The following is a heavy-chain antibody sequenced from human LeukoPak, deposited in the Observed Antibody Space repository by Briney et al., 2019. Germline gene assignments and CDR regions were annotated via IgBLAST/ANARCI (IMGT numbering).Heavy chain of an antibody. J-gene: IGHJ4*02. CDR1: GFIFSNYG. CDR3: AKGGYYFDY. D-gene: IGHD3-10*01. CDR2: ISYDGSNK. V-gene: IGHV3-30*18. Sequence: PGRSLRLSCAASGFIFSNYGMHWVRQAPGKGLEWVAVISYDGSNKYYADSVKGRFTISRDNSKNTLYLQMNSLRAEDTAVYYCAKGGYYFDYWGQGTLVTVSS.